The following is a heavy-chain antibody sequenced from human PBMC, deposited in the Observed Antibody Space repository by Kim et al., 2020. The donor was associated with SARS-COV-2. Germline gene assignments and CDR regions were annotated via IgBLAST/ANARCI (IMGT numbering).Heavy chain of an antibody. CDR2: ISYDGSNK. D-gene: IGHD3-22*01. CDR3: ARGLPSSGYSLAEYFQH. V-gene: IGHV3-33*05. Sequence: GGSLRLSCAASGFTFSSYGMHWVRQAPGKGLEWVAVISYDGSNKYYADSVKGRFTISRDNSKNTLYLQMNSLRAEDTAVYYCARGLPSSGYSLAEYFQHWGQGTLVTVSS. J-gene: IGHJ1*01. CDR1: GFTFSSYG.